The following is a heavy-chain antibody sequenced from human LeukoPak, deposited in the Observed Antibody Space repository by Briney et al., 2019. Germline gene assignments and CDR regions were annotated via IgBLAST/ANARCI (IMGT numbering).Heavy chain of an antibody. V-gene: IGHV4-34*01. J-gene: IGHJ4*02. D-gene: IGHD3-16*01. CDR3: ARGHGRGSYGNYYFVY. Sequence: SEALSHTCAVHGGSSSGYYWCWVRQPPGKGLEWMGEIYHRGSTNYNPSHKSRVPRSVDTSKIQIPLKQSSVTAADTAVYYCARGHGRGSYGNYYFVYWGQGTLVTVSS. CDR2: IYHRGST. CDR1: GGSSSGYY.